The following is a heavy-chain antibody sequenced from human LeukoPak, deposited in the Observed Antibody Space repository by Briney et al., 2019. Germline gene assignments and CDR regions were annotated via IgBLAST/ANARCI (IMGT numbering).Heavy chain of an antibody. CDR3: ARATPWLLPGY. V-gene: IGHV4-59*01. D-gene: IGHD3-22*01. J-gene: IGHJ4*01. Sequence: SERLSLTCTVSGGSISSYYWSWVRQPPGKGLEWIGHIYDTGNTNYNPSLESRVTISVDTSKNQFSLRLTSVTVADTAVYFCARATPWLLPGYWGQGTLVTVST. CDR2: IYDTGNT. CDR1: GGSISSYY.